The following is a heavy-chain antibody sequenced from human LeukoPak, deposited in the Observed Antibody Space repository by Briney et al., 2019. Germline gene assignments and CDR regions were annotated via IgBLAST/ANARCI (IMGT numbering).Heavy chain of an antibody. Sequence: GSLRLSCAASGFTFSSYAMHWVRQAPGKGLEWVAVISYDGSNKYYADSVKGRFTISGDNSKNTLYLQMNSLRAEDTAVYYCARGRSTYYDFWSGYYSFDYWGQGTLVTVSS. CDR2: ISYDGSNK. V-gene: IGHV3-30*04. J-gene: IGHJ4*02. CDR3: ARGRSTYYDFWSGYYSFDY. D-gene: IGHD3-3*01. CDR1: GFTFSSYA.